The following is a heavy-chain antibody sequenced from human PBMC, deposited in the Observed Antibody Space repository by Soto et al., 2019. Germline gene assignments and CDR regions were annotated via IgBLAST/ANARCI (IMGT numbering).Heavy chain of an antibody. CDR3: ARCYGSGSYYNGLFAH. D-gene: IGHD3-10*01. CDR2: IYYSGST. V-gene: IGHV4-59*01. CDR1: GGSIGYYY. J-gene: IGHJ1*01. Sequence: PSETLSLTCSISGGSIGYYYWSWIRQPPGKGLEWIGYIYYSGSTTYNPSLKSRVTISVDTSKNKFFLKLSSVTAADTAVYYCARCYGSGSYYNGLFAHWGQGTLVTVSS.